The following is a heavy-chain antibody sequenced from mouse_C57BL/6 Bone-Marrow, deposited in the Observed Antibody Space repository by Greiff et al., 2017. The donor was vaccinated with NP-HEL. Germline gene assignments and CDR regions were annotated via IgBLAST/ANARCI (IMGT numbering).Heavy chain of an antibody. CDR1: GFSLTSYA. J-gene: IGHJ4*01. CDR3: ARNTPDYDYDGYAMDY. CDR2: IWTGGGT. D-gene: IGHD2-4*01. Sequence: VQVVESGPGLVAPSQSLSITCTVSGFSLTSYAISWVRQPPGKGLEWLGVIWTGGGTNYNSALKSRLSISKDNSKSQVFLKMNSLQTDDTARYYCARNTPDYDYDGYAMDYWGQGTSVTVSS. V-gene: IGHV2-9-1*01.